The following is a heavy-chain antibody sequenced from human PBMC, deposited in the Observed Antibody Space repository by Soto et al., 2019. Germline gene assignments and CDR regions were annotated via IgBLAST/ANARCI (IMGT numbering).Heavy chain of an antibody. J-gene: IGHJ4*02. CDR2: IIHIFGTA. V-gene: IGHV1-69*13. CDR3: ARVGVEMAIIYCSGPFDY. D-gene: IGHD2-15*01. CDR1: GGTFSSHA. Sequence: SLKVSWKASGGTFSSHAISRVRQAPGQGLEWMGGIIHIFGTANYAQKFQGRVTITADESTSTAYMELSSLRSEDTAVYYCARVGVEMAIIYCSGPFDYWGKGTLVTVSS.